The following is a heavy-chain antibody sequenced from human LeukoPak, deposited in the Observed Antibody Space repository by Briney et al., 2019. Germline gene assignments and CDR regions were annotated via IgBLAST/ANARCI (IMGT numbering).Heavy chain of an antibody. CDR1: GYTFTGYY. J-gene: IGHJ3*02. V-gene: IGHV1-2*02. Sequence: ASVKVSCKASGYTFTGYYMHWVRQAPGQGLEWMGWINPNSGGTNYAQKFQGRVTMTRDTSISTAYMELSRLRSDDTAVYYCARVTGVLWFGELPNDAFDIWGQGTMVTVSS. CDR3: ARVTGVLWFGELPNDAFDI. CDR2: INPNSGGT. D-gene: IGHD3-10*01.